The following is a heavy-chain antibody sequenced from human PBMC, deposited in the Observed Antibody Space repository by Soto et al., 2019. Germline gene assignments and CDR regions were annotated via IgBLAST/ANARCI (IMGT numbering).Heavy chain of an antibody. CDR2: ISHSGGT. D-gene: IGHD1-26*01. CDR1: VVSLSNYY. J-gene: IGHJ6*01. V-gene: IGHV4-34*01. Sequence: SETLSLTCGFYVVSLSNYYWSCSRHSPGKGLEWMGEISHSGGTNHNPSLKSRGTISVDTSKSQFSLKVRSLTAADTAVYYRARDPIGTPRLSYYYYGMELWGQGTLDIVSS. CDR3: ARDPIGTPRLSYYYYGMEL.